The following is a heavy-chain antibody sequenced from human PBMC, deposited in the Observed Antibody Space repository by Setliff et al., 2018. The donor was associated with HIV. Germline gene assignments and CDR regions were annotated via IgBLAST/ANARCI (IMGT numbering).Heavy chain of an antibody. J-gene: IGHJ5*02. CDR1: GCAFTKFD. D-gene: IGHD3-9*01. CDR2: MNPNSGNT. Sequence: RASVKVSCKASGCAFTKFDINWVRQATGQGLEWMGWMNPNSGNTGFAQKFQGRVTMTRNTSISTAYMELRSLRSEDTAVYFCARTWGAGVTGYWFEPWGQGTRVTVSS. V-gene: IGHV1-8*01. CDR3: ARTWGAGVTGYWFEP.